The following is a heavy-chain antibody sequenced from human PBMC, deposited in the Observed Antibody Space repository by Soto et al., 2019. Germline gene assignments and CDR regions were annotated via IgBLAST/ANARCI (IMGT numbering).Heavy chain of an antibody. D-gene: IGHD6-13*01. CDR1: GYTFSNFW. V-gene: IGHV5-51*01. J-gene: IGHJ4*02. CDR2: IYPGDSET. Sequence: ESLKISFQCSGYTFSNFWIAWVRQLPGKGLEYMGIIYPGDSETRYSPSFHGKVTISADRSIGTAYLQWSSLEASDSAFYFCARSPRSSSYFDYWGQGALVTVSS. CDR3: ARSPRSSSYFDY.